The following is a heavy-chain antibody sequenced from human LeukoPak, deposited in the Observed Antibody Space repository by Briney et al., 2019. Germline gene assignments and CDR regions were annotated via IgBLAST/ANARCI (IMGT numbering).Heavy chain of an antibody. Sequence: ASVKVSCKASGYTFTAYYIHWVRQAPGQEPEWMGWIIPNSGGTNYAQKFQGRVTMTRDTSISTAYMGVSRLTSDDTAVYYCARSIRSGGNYWGQGTLVTVSS. CDR1: GYTFTAYY. CDR3: ARSIRSGGNY. J-gene: IGHJ4*02. V-gene: IGHV1-2*02. CDR2: IIPNSGGT. D-gene: IGHD2-15*01.